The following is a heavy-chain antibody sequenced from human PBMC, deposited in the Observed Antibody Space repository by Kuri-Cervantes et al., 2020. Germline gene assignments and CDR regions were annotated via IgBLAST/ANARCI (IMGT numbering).Heavy chain of an antibody. V-gene: IGHV4-38-2*02. Sequence: GSLRLSCAVSGYSISSGYYWGWIRQPPGKGLEWIGSIYYSGSTYYNTSLKSRVTISVDSSKNHFSLKVSSVTAADTAVYLCARDQYFYYMDVWGKGTAVTVSS. CDR3: ARDQYFYYMDV. CDR1: GYSISSGYY. CDR2: IYYSGST. J-gene: IGHJ6*03.